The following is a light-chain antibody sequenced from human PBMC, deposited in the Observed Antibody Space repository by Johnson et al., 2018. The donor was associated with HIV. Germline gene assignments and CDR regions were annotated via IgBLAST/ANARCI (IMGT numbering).Light chain of an antibody. J-gene: IGLJ1*01. V-gene: IGLV1-51*01. Sequence: QSVLTQPPSVSAAPGQKVTISCSGSSSNIGNNYISWYQQLPGTAPKLLIYDNNKRPSGIPDRFSGSKSGTSATLGITGLQTGDEAEYYCGTWDSRLSAAYVFGTWTKVTVL. CDR3: GTWDSRLSAAYV. CDR1: SSNIGNNY. CDR2: DNN.